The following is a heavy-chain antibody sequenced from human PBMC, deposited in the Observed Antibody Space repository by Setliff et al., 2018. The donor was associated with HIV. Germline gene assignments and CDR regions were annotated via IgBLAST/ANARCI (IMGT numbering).Heavy chain of an antibody. CDR2: ITPIFGTT. J-gene: IGHJ4*02. Sequence: SVKVSCKTSGYSFIRNGISWVRQAPGQGLEWMGRITPIFGTTNYAQKFQGRVTITADRSTSTTYMELSSLRSEDTAMYYCARDESRGDWESFGYWGQGTRVTVSS. V-gene: IGHV1-69*06. CDR1: GYSFIRNG. CDR3: ARDESRGDWESFGY. D-gene: IGHD2-21*01.